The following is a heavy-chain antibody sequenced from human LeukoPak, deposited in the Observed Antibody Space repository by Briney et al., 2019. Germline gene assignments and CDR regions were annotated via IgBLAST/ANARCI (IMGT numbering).Heavy chain of an antibody. CDR2: ISSSSTI. D-gene: IGHD2-21*01. CDR1: GFTFSSYS. CDR3: ARDISSFDY. J-gene: IGHJ4*02. V-gene: IGHV3-48*02. Sequence: GGSLRLFCAASGFTFSSYSMNWVRQAPGKGLEWVSYISSSSTIYYADSVKGRFTISRDNAKNSLYLQMNSLRDEDTAVYYCARDISSFDYWGQGTLVTISS.